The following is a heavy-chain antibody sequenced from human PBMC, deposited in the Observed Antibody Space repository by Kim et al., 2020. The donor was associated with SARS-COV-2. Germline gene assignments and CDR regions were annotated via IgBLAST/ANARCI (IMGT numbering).Heavy chain of an antibody. J-gene: IGHJ4*02. Sequence: CPSCQGQVTISAGTSISTAYLQWSSLKASDTAMYYCARAGYSYGLYFDYWGQGTLVTVSS. CDR3: ARAGYSYGLYFDY. V-gene: IGHV5-51*01. D-gene: IGHD5-18*01.